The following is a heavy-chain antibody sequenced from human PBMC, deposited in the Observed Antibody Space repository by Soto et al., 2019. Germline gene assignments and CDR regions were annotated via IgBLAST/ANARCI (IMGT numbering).Heavy chain of an antibody. J-gene: IGHJ4*02. Sequence: PSQPLSVTWTVSYDSITSNSCFWAFISQPPGKGLEWIGSIYYSGTTYYNPSLKSRVTISVDTSKNKFSLKLTSVTAADTAVYYCARDKITGLFDYWGQGTLVTVSS. CDR3: ARDKITGLFDY. CDR1: YDSITSNSCF. CDR2: IYYSGTT. D-gene: IGHD2-8*02. V-gene: IGHV4-39*07.